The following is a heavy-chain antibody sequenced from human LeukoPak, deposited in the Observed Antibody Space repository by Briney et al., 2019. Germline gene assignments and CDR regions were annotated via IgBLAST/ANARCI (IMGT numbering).Heavy chain of an antibody. J-gene: IGHJ4*02. CDR2: IYYSGST. D-gene: IGHD3-10*01. V-gene: IGHV4-59*01. Sequence: SETLSLTCTVSGGSISSYYWSWIRQPPGKGLEWIGYIYYSGSTNYNPSLTSRVTISVDTSKNQFSLKLSSVTAADTAVYYCARAYGSGSYLFDYWGQGTLVTVSS. CDR1: GGSISSYY. CDR3: ARAYGSGSYLFDY.